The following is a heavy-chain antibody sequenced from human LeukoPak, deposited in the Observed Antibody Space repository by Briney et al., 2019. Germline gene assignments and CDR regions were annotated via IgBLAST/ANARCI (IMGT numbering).Heavy chain of an antibody. CDR3: ARGKAGRGSHRHNWWFDP. J-gene: IGHJ5*02. CDR2: MNPNSGNT. D-gene: IGHD1-26*01. Sequence: ASVKVSCKASGYTFTSYDINWVRQATGQGLEGMGWMNPNSGNTGYAQKFQGRVTMTRNTSISTAYMELSSLRAEDTAEYYCARGKAGRGSHRHNWWFDPWGQGTLVTVSS. V-gene: IGHV1-8*01. CDR1: GYTFTSYD.